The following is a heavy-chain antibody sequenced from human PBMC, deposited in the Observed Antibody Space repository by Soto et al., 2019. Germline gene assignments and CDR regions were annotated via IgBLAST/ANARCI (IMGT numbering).Heavy chain of an antibody. Sequence: QLQLQESGPGLVKPSETLSLTCTVSGGSISSSSYYWGWIRQPPGKGLEWIGSIYYSGSTYYNPSLKSRVTISVDTSKNQFSLKLSSVTAADTAVYYCARGVYSYGNYFDYRGQGTLVTVSS. CDR1: GGSISSSSYY. V-gene: IGHV4-39*01. D-gene: IGHD5-18*01. J-gene: IGHJ4*02. CDR2: IYYSGST. CDR3: ARGVYSYGNYFDY.